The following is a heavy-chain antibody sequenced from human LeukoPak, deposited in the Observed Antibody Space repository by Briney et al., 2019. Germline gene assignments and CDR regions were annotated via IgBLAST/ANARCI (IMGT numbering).Heavy chain of an antibody. Sequence: PSETLSLTCTVSGGSISSSSYYWGWIRQPPGKGLEWIGTMYYSGSPDYNPSLKSRVTISVDTSKDQFSLKLSSVTAADTAVYYCARVRGYYPDYWGQGTLVTVSS. V-gene: IGHV4-39*07. CDR1: GGSISSSSYY. CDR3: ARVRGYYPDY. J-gene: IGHJ4*02. CDR2: MYYSGSP.